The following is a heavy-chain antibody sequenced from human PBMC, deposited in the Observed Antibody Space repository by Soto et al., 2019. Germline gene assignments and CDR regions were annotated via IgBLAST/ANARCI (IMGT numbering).Heavy chain of an antibody. CDR2: IYWDDDK. D-gene: IGHD3-22*01. V-gene: IGHV2-5*02. CDR1: GFSLSTSGVG. CDR3: AHRGWYYDSSGYYYGPGRETNAYYFDY. Sequence: QITLKESGPTLVKPPQTLTLTCTFSGFSLSTSGVGVGWIRQPPGKALEWLALIYWDDDKRYSPSLKSRLTITKDTSKNQVVLTLTNMDPVDTATYYCAHRGWYYDSSGYYYGPGRETNAYYFDYWGQGTLVTVSS. J-gene: IGHJ4*02.